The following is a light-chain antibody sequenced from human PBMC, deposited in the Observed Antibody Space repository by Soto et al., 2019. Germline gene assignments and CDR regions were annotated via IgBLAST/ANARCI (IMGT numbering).Light chain of an antibody. V-gene: IGKV3-20*01. CDR2: GAS. J-gene: IGKJ2*01. CDR3: QQYGTSPVT. CDR1: QSVSNTY. Sequence: EMVVTQSPGTLSLSPGERATLSCRASQSVSNTYLAWYQHKPGQAPRLLIYGASDRATGIPDRFSGSGSVTDFTLTISSLEPEDFALYYCQQYGTSPVTFGQGTKLEIK.